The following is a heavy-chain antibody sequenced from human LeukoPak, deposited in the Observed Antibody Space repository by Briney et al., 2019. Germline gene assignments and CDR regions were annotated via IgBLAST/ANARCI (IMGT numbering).Heavy chain of an antibody. CDR3: TRIKAHSYGSDAFDL. V-gene: IGHV3-21*01. CDR1: GFTFSSYS. Sequence: GGSLRLSCAASGFTFSSYSMNWVRQAPGKGLEWVSSISSSSSYIYYADSVKGRFTISRDNAKNSLYLQMNSLRAGDTAVYYCTRIKAHSYGSDAFDLWGQGTMVTVSS. D-gene: IGHD5-18*01. J-gene: IGHJ3*01. CDR2: ISSSSSYI.